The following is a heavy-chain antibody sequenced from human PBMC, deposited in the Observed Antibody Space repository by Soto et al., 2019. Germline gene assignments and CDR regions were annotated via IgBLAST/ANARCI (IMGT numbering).Heavy chain of an antibody. CDR2: IYYSGST. J-gene: IGHJ4*02. CDR1: GRSISSYY. CDR3: ARRYGRYFDY. D-gene: IGHD4-17*01. Sequence: SDTLSLTCTVSGRSISSYYWSWIRQPPGKGLEWIGYIYYSGSTNYNPSLKSRVTISVDTSQNQFSLKLSSMTAADTAVYYCARRYGRYFDYWGQGTLVTVS. V-gene: IGHV4-59*08.